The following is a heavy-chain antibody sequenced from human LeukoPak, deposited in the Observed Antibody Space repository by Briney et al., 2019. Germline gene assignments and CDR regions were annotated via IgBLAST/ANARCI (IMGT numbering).Heavy chain of an antibody. Sequence: PSETLSLTCAVYGGSFSGHHWSWIRQPPGKGLEWIGEINHSGSTNYNSSLKSRVTMSVDTSKNQFSLKLSSVTAADTAVYYCAREYSSGWYRSSRPKNYFDYWGQGTLVTVSS. CDR2: INHSGST. CDR3: AREYSSGWYRSSRPKNYFDY. CDR1: GGSFSGHH. V-gene: IGHV4-34*01. J-gene: IGHJ4*02. D-gene: IGHD6-19*01.